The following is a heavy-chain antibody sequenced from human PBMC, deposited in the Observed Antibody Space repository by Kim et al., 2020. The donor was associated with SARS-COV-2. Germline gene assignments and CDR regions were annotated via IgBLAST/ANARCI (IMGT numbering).Heavy chain of an antibody. CDR1: GYTFTSYY. J-gene: IGHJ6*02. CDR3: ARDLKWETSGVLLWFGELLPRYYYYGMDV. V-gene: IGHV1-46*01. D-gene: IGHD3-10*01. Sequence: ASVKVSCKASGYTFTSYYMHWVRQAPGQGLEWMGIINPSGGSTSYAQKFQGRVTMTRDTSTSTVYMELSSLRSEDTAVYYCARDLKWETSGVLLWFGELLPRYYYYGMDVWGQGTTVTVSS. CDR2: INPSGGST.